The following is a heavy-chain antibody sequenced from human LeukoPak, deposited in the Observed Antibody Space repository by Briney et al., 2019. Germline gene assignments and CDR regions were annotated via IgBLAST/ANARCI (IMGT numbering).Heavy chain of an antibody. J-gene: IGHJ6*02. CDR2: ISTTGADT. CDR1: GFAFSSYA. D-gene: IGHD1/OR15-1a*01. V-gene: IGHV3-23*01. Sequence: GGSLRLSCATSGFAFSSYAMSWVRQAPGQGLEWVSGISTTGADTYYADSVKGRLTVSRDNFKNTLYLQMNSLRAEDTAIYYCAKVAAGTLIDVWGQGTTVIVSS. CDR3: AKVAAGTLIDV.